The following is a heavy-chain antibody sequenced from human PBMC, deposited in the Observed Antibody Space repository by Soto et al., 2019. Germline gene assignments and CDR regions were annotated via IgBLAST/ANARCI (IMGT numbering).Heavy chain of an antibody. CDR1: GDSLENLA. J-gene: IGHJ5*01. CDR2: VIPVLGTT. V-gene: IGHV1-69*01. Sequence: QVQLVQSGTEVRTPGSSVKVSCKASGDSLENLAISWVRQAPGQGFEWMGGVIPVLGTTDYAQNLQDRLPITADESTTTVFMELSIMKSEDTAVYFCARDGRTLRYLEWPAAFDSWGQGTLVTVSS. CDR3: ARDGRTLRYLEWPAAFDS. D-gene: IGHD3-3*01.